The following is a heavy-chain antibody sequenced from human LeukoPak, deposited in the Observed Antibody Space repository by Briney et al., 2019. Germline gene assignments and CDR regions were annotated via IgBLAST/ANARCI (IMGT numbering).Heavy chain of an antibody. D-gene: IGHD3-10*01. V-gene: IGHV3-30*04. Sequence: PAGSLRLSCPASGFTFSTYAMHWVRQAPGKGLEWVAVISHGGENTYYADSVKGRFTISRDNAKNSLYLQMNSLRAEDTAVYYCARLWFGELFIFDYWGQGTLITVSS. CDR2: ISHGGENT. J-gene: IGHJ4*02. CDR1: GFTFSTYA. CDR3: ARLWFGELFIFDY.